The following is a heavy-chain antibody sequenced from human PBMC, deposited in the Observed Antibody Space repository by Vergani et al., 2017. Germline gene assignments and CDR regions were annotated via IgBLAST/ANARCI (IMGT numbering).Heavy chain of an antibody. CDR2: ISDNGGTT. J-gene: IGHJ4*02. CDR3: AKEGPVTASGDY. D-gene: IGHD6-13*01. V-gene: IGHV3-23*01. Sequence: EVQLLESGGGLVQPGGSLRLSCAASGFTFRNYAMTWVRQAPGKGLEWVSIISDNGGTTYYADSVKGRFTISRDNSKNTVYLQMNGLRPEDTGLYFCAKEGPVTASGDYWGQRAPVTVSS. CDR1: GFTFRNYA.